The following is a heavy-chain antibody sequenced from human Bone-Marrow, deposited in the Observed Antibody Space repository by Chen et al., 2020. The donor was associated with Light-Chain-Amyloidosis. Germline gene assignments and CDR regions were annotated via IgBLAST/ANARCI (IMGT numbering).Heavy chain of an antibody. CDR3: ARGSRITIFGVSYPFDAFDI. J-gene: IGHJ3*02. V-gene: IGHV4-59*01. Sequence: QVQLQESGPGLVKPSETLSLTCTVSGGSISSYYWSWTRQPPGKGLEWIGYIYYSGSTNYNPSLKSRVTISVDTSKNQFSLKLSSVTAADTAVYYCARGSRITIFGVSYPFDAFDIWGQGTMVTVSS. CDR1: GGSISSYY. CDR2: IYYSGST. D-gene: IGHD3-3*01.